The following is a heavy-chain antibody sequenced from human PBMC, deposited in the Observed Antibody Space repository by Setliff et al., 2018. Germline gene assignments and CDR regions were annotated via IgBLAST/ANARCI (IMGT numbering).Heavy chain of an antibody. V-gene: IGHV4-39*01. CDR2: IYYRGDT. D-gene: IGHD1-1*01. J-gene: IGHJ4*02. CDR1: GGSISSSNYY. Sequence: SETLSLTCNVSGGSISSSNYYWGWIRQPPGKGLEWIGRIYYRGDTYYNASLKSRLTLSVDTSKNQVSLNLRSVTAADTAVYYCARTGTYRYFDYWGQGTQVTVSS. CDR3: ARTGTYRYFDY.